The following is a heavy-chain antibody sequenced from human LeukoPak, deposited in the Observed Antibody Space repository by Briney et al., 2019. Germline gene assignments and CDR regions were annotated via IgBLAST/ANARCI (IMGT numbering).Heavy chain of an antibody. CDR2: MNPISGNT. J-gene: IGHJ4*02. CDR1: GYAFTFYD. Sequence: AGGNFSFTASGYAFTFYDINWARQATGPGKEWMGWMNPISGNTGHEQKFQGRGSITTNTSISTAYMELSRLRSEDTAVYYCARGRGNSYFDILTGSPGWFVYYFDYWGQGTRVTVSS. D-gene: IGHD3-9*01. V-gene: IGHV1-8*03. CDR3: ARGRGNSYFDILTGSPGWFVYYFDY.